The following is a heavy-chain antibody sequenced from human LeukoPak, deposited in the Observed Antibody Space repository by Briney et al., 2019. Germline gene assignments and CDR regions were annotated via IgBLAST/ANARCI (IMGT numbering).Heavy chain of an antibody. V-gene: IGHV3-23*01. CDR3: AKLISAAGHFDY. CDR2: ISDSGGST. J-gene: IGHJ4*02. CDR1: GFSFTSYA. D-gene: IGHD6-13*01. Sequence: PGGSLRLSCAASGFSFTSYAMSWVRQAPGKGLEWVSSISDSGGSTYYADSVKGRFTISRDNSKNTLYLQMNSLRAEDTAVYYCAKLISAAGHFDYWGQGTLVTVSS.